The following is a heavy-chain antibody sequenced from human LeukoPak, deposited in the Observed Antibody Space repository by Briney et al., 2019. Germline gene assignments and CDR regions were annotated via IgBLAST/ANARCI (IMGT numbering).Heavy chain of an antibody. Sequence: GASVKVSCKTSGYRFTAYPLHWVRQAPGQGLEWLGWMNPHGGETNNAQKFQGRVTMTRDTSISVAYMQLSSLRSDDTAVYYCARGMDAEAFQNWGQGTLVTVSS. CDR2: MNPHGGET. J-gene: IGHJ1*01. CDR3: ARGMDAEAFQN. V-gene: IGHV1-2*02. D-gene: IGHD2-2*03. CDR1: GYRFTAYP.